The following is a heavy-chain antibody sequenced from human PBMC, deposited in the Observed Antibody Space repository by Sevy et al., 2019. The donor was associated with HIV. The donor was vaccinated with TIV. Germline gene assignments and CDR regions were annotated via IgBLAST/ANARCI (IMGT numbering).Heavy chain of an antibody. Sequence: ASVKVSCKASGYTFTSYAMNWVRQAPGQGLEWMGWINTNTGNPTFAQGFTGRFVFSLDTSVSTACLQISSLKAEDTAVYYCAREESSSVPVASVYYYYGMDVWGQGTTVTVSS. D-gene: IGHD6-6*01. CDR3: AREESSSVPVASVYYYYGMDV. J-gene: IGHJ6*02. CDR2: INTNTGNP. CDR1: GYTFTSYA. V-gene: IGHV7-4-1*02.